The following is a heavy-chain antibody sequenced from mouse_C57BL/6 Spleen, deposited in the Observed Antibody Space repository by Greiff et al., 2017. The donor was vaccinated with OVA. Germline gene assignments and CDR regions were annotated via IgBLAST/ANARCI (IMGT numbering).Heavy chain of an antibody. Sequence: QVQLQQPGAELVKPGASVKLSCKASGYTFTSYWMQWVKQRPGQGLEWIGEIDPSDSYTNYNQKFKGKATLTVDTSSSTAYMQLSSLTSEDSAVYYCAIRDSSGCWFAYWGKGTLVTVSA. J-gene: IGHJ3*01. D-gene: IGHD3-2*02. CDR3: AIRDSSGCWFAY. V-gene: IGHV1-50*01. CDR2: IDPSDSYT. CDR1: GYTFTSYW.